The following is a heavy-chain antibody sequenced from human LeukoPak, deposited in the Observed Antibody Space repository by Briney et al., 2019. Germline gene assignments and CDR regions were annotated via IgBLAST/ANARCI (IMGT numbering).Heavy chain of an antibody. Sequence: GGSLRLSCAASGFTFSSYGMHWVRQAPGKGLEWVAVIWYDGSNKYYADSVKGRFTISRDNSKNTLYLQMNSLRAEDTAVYYCAKDRLEYSSSGYYYMDVWGKGTTVTVSS. J-gene: IGHJ6*03. V-gene: IGHV3-33*06. D-gene: IGHD6-6*01. CDR1: GFTFSSYG. CDR3: AKDRLEYSSSGYYYMDV. CDR2: IWYDGSNK.